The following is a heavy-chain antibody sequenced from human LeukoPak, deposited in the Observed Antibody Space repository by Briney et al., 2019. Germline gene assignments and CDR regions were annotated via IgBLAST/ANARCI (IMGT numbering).Heavy chain of an antibody. J-gene: IGHJ6*02. CDR2: FDPEDGET. CDR3: AREYCGSTSCYFGLGHYYYYGMDV. D-gene: IGHD2-2*01. Sequence: EASVKGSCKVSGYTLTELSMHWVRQAPGKGLEWMGGFDPEDGETIYAQKFQGRVTMTEDTSTDTAYMELSSLRSEDTAVYYCAREYCGSTSCYFGLGHYYYYGMDVWGQGTTVTVSS. CDR1: GYTLTELS. V-gene: IGHV1-24*01.